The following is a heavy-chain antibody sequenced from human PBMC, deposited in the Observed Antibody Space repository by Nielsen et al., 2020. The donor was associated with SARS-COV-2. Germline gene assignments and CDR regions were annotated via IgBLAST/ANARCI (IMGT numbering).Heavy chain of an antibody. D-gene: IGHD2-21*02. Sequence: GGSLRLSCEVSRFGLTTYTINWVRQAPGKGLEWVSCISSPSNYVHYADSVQGRFTISKDYLQINDLRAEDTAVYYCARLLRVTRAEVFDIWGQGTMVTVS. CDR2: ISSPSNYV. J-gene: IGHJ3*02. V-gene: IGHV3-21*01. CDR3: ARLLRVTRAEVFDI. CDR1: RFGLTTYT.